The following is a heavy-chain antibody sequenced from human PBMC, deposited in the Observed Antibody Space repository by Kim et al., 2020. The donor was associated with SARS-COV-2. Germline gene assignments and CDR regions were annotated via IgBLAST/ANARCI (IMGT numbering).Heavy chain of an antibody. J-gene: IGHJ3*02. CDR1: GGTFSSYA. D-gene: IGHD3-10*01. Sequence: SVKVSCKASGGTFSSYAISWVRQAPGQGLEWMGGIIPIFGTANYAQKFQGRVTITADESTSTAYMELSSLRSEDTAVYYCARGFRELYPDLAFDIWGQGTMVTVSS. CDR2: IIPIFGTA. CDR3: ARGFRELYPDLAFDI. V-gene: IGHV1-69*13.